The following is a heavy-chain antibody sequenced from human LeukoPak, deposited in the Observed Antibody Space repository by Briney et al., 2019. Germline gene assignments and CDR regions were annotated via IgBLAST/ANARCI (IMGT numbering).Heavy chain of an antibody. Sequence: ASVKVSCKASGYTFSRYGISWVRQAPGQGPEWMGWISANNGNTDYAEKFQGRVTMTTDTSTRTTYMELRGLISDDTAVYYCAGDRGGDYDHVWRTYRQTFLFDYWGQGTLVTVSS. D-gene: IGHD3-16*02. CDR1: GYTFSRYG. CDR3: AGDRGGDYDHVWRTYRQTFLFDY. V-gene: IGHV1-18*01. CDR2: ISANNGNT. J-gene: IGHJ4*02.